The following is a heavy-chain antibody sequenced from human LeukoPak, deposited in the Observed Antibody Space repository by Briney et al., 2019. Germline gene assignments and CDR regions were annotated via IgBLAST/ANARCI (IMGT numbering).Heavy chain of an antibody. CDR2: IYHSGTT. Sequence: PSETLSLTCTVSGYSISSGYYWAWIRQPPGKGLEWIGCIYHSGTTYYNPSLKSRITISVDTSKNQFSLKLSSVTAADTAMYYCARDQPYMDVWGKGTTVTVSS. CDR1: GYSISSGYY. CDR3: ARDQPYMDV. J-gene: IGHJ6*03. V-gene: IGHV4-38-2*02.